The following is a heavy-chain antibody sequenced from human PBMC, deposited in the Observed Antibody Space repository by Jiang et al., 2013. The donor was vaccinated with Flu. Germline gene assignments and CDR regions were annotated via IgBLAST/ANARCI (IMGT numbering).Heavy chain of an antibody. CDR3: ARDFDPIINPERYYYGMDV. D-gene: IGHD3-10*01. CDR2: ISYDGSNK. Sequence: EWVAVISYDGSNKYYADSVKGRFTISRDNSKNTLYLQMNSLRAEDTAVYYCARDFDPIINPERYYYGMDVWGQGTTVTVSS. V-gene: IGHV3-30-3*01. J-gene: IGHJ6*02.